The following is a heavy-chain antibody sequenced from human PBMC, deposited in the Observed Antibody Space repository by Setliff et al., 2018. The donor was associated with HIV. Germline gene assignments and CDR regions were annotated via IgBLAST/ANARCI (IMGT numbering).Heavy chain of an antibody. CDR2: IIPIFHTA. V-gene: IGHV1-69*13. CDR3: ARGRRVVPAAESNWFDP. Sequence: ASVKVSCKASGGTFSSYGFSWVRQAPGQGLEWMGGIIPIFHTAYYAQKFQGRVTITADELTGTAYMDLTNLRPEDTAVYYCARGRRVVPAAESNWFDPWGQGTLVTVSS. CDR1: GGTFSSYG. J-gene: IGHJ5*02. D-gene: IGHD2-2*01.